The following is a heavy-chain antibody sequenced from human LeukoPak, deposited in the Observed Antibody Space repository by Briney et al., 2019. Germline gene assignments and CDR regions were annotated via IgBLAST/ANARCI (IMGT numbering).Heavy chain of an antibody. CDR3: AKDLTRSSSSEINYYYYYMDV. D-gene: IGHD6-6*01. CDR2: ISWDGGST. V-gene: IGHV3-43D*03. J-gene: IGHJ6*03. Sequence: GGSLRLSCAASGFTFDDYAMHWVRQAPGKGLEWVSLISWDGGSTCYADSVKGRFTISRDNSKNSLYLQMNSLRAEDTALYYCAKDLTRSSSSEINYYYYYMDVWGKGTTVTVSS. CDR1: GFTFDDYA.